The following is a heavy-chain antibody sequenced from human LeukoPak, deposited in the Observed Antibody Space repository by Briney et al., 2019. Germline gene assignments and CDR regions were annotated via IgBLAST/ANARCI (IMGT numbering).Heavy chain of an antibody. J-gene: IGHJ4*02. V-gene: IGHV4-31*03. CDR1: GGSISSGGYY. D-gene: IGHD6-6*01. CDR2: IYYSGST. CDR3: ARSIEYSSSSADY. Sequence: SETLSHTCTVSGGSISSGGYYWSWIRQHPGKGLEWIEYIYYSGSTYYNPSLKSRVTISVDTSKNQFSLKLSSVTAADTAVYYCARSIEYSSSSADYWGQGTLVTVSS.